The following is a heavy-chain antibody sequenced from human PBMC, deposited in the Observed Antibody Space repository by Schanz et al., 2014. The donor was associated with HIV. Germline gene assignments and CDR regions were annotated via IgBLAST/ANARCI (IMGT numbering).Heavy chain of an antibody. J-gene: IGHJ4*02. CDR2: IYDDGTS. D-gene: IGHD2-15*01. Sequence: EVQLVESGGGLIQPGGSLRLSCAVSGLTVASNYINWVRQAPGKGLEWVSVIYDDGTSYYADSVKGRFTVARDNPKNTAYLEMNSLRAEDTAVYYCARGCLHFDYWGQGTLVTVSS. V-gene: IGHV3-53*01. CDR1: GLTVASNY. CDR3: ARGCLHFDY.